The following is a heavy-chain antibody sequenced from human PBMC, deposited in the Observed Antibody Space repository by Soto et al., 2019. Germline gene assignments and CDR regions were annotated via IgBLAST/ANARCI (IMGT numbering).Heavy chain of an antibody. CDR3: ARGGIIVAGGFDR. Sequence: QVQLVQSGAEVKKPGASVKVSCKASGYTFTSYDIIWVRQATGQGLEWMGWMNPSTGNTDSAEKFQGRLTMTRNTSIGAGDRGLGSLSLEDTAVYCGARGGIIVAGGFDRGGQGTLVAVSS. J-gene: IGHJ5*02. D-gene: IGHD6-19*01. V-gene: IGHV1-8*01. CDR2: MNPSTGNT. CDR1: GYTFTSYD.